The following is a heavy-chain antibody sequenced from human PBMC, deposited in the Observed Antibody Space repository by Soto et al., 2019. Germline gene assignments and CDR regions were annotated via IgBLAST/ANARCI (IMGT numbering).Heavy chain of an antibody. V-gene: IGHV3-23*01. D-gene: IGHD3-9*01. Sequence: GSLRLSCVASGFTFSSYAMSWVRQAPGKGLEWVSAISGSGGSTYYADSVKGRFTISRDNSKNTLYLQMNSLRAEDTAVYYCAKDREYFDWPGAFDIWGQGTMVTVSS. J-gene: IGHJ3*02. CDR2: ISGSGGST. CDR3: AKDREYFDWPGAFDI. CDR1: GFTFSSYA.